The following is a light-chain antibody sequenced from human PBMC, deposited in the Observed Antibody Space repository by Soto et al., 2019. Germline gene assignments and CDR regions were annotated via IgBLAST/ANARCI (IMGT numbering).Light chain of an antibody. CDR3: CSYAGTSTFHV. CDR1: SSDVGSYNL. J-gene: IGLJ1*01. CDR2: EGS. Sequence: QSALTQPASVSGSPGQSITISCTGTSSDVGSYNLVSWYQQHPGKAPKLMIYEGSKRPSGVSNRFSGSKSGNTASLTISGLQAEDEADYYCCSYAGTSTFHVFRTVTKVTDL. V-gene: IGLV2-23*03.